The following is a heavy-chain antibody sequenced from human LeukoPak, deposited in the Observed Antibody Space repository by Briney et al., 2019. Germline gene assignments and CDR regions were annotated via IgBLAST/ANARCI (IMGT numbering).Heavy chain of an antibody. CDR1: GGSFSGYY. CDR2: INHSGST. D-gene: IGHD5-18*01. J-gene: IGHJ2*01. V-gene: IGHV4-34*01. Sequence: PSETLSLTCAVYGGSFSGYYWSWIRQPPGKGLEWIGEINHSGSTNYNPSLKSRVTISVDTSKNQFSQKLSSVTAADTAVYYCAGQLWYWYFDLWGRGTLVTVSS. CDR3: AGQLWYWYFDL.